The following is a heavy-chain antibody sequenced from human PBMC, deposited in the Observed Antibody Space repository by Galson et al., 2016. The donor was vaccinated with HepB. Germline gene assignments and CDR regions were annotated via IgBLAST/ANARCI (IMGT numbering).Heavy chain of an antibody. J-gene: IGHJ4*02. CDR3: ARDNDGYSFEF. V-gene: IGHV3-74*01. CDR2: IKGDGRHT. Sequence: SLRLSCAASGFTFSRHWMHWARQAPGKGLVWVSRIKGDGRHTVYADSVQGGFSISRDNAKNTLYLQMNSLRAEDTAVYYCARDNDGYSFEFWGQGTLVTVSS. CDR1: GFTFSRHW. D-gene: IGHD5-18*01.